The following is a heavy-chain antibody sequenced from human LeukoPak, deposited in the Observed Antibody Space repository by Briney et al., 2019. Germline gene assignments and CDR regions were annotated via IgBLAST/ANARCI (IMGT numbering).Heavy chain of an antibody. CDR3: ARVGGYYDSSGYSA. CDR2: IIPIFGTA. CDR1: GGTFISYA. Sequence: ASVKVSCMASGGTFISYAISWVRQAPGQGLERMGGIIPIFGTANYAQKFQGRVTITADESTSTAYMELSSLRSEDTAVYYCARVGGYYDSSGYSAWGQGTLVTVSS. D-gene: IGHD3-22*01. J-gene: IGHJ5*02. V-gene: IGHV1-69*13.